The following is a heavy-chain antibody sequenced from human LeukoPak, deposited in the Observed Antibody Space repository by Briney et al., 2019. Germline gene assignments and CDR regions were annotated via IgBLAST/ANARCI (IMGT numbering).Heavy chain of an antibody. V-gene: IGHV4-59*01. CDR2: IYYSGST. Sequence: SETLSLTCTVSGGSISSYYWSWIRQPPGKGLEWIGYIYYSGSTNYNPSLKSRVTISVDTSKNQFSLKLSSVTAADTAVYYCARDPATVTMMGALGFDYWGQGTLVTVSS. J-gene: IGHJ4*02. CDR1: GGSISSYY. CDR3: ARDPATVTMMGALGFDY. D-gene: IGHD3-22*01.